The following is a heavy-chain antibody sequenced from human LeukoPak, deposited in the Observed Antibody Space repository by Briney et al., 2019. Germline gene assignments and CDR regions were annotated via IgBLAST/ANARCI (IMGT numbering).Heavy chain of an antibody. V-gene: IGHV4-34*01. CDR2: INHSGST. Sequence: SETLSLTCAVSGYSISSGYYWSWIRQPPGKGLEWIGEINHSGSTNYNPSPKSRVTISVDTSKNQFSLKLSSVTAADTAVYYCARVKSPSRIAARPFDYWGQGALVTVSS. J-gene: IGHJ4*02. CDR1: GYSISSGYY. CDR3: ARVKSPSRIAARPFDY. D-gene: IGHD6-6*01.